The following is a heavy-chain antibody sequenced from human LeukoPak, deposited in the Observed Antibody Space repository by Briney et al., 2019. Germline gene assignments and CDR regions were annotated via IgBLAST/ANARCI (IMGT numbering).Heavy chain of an antibody. Sequence: GGSLRLSCEASGFIVSSDYMSWVRQAPGKGLEWVSVIYSGGSTDYADSVKGRFTISRDNSKNTLYLQMNSLRPEDTAVYYCARGFDPWGQGTLVTVSS. J-gene: IGHJ5*02. CDR3: ARGFDP. V-gene: IGHV3-53*01. CDR2: IYSGGST. CDR1: GFIVSSDY.